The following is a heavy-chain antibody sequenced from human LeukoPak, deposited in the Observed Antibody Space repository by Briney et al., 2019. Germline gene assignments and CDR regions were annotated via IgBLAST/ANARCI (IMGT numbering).Heavy chain of an antibody. CDR3: VRSSDSSGYFDY. CDR1: GGTFSSYT. D-gene: IGHD3-22*01. V-gene: IGHV1-69*02. J-gene: IGHJ4*02. Sequence: GSLVKVSCKASGGTFSSYTISWVRQAPGQGLEWMGRIIPILGIANYAQKFQGRVTITADKSTSTAYMELSSLRSEDTAVYYCVRSSDSSGYFDYWGQGTLVTVSS. CDR2: IIPILGIA.